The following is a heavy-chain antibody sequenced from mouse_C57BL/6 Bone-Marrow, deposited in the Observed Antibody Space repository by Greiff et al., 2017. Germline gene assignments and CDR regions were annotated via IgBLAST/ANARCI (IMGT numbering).Heavy chain of an antibody. Sequence: QVQLQQPGAELVKPGASVKLSCKASGYTFTSYWMHWVKQRPGQGLEWIGMIHPNSGSTNYNEKFKSKATLTVDKSSSTAYMQLSSLTSEDSAVYYCARSDDGYYGGYFDYWGQGTTLTVSS. CDR3: ARSDDGYYGGYFDY. J-gene: IGHJ2*01. D-gene: IGHD2-3*01. V-gene: IGHV1-64*01. CDR1: GYTFTSYW. CDR2: IHPNSGST.